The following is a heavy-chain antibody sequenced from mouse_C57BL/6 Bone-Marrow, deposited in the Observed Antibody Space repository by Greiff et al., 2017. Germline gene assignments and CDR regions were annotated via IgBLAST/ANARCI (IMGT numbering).Heavy chain of an antibody. J-gene: IGHJ1*03. V-gene: IGHV1-64*01. CDR1: GYTFTSYW. CDR3: ARSYPYYGSSYWYFDV. Sequence: VQLQQPGAELVKPGASVKLSCKASGYTFTSYWMHWVKQRPGQGLEWIGMIHPNSGSTNYNEKFKSKATLTVDKSSSTAYMQLSSLTSEDSAVYYCARSYPYYGSSYWYFDVWGTGTTVTVSS. D-gene: IGHD1-1*01. CDR2: IHPNSGST.